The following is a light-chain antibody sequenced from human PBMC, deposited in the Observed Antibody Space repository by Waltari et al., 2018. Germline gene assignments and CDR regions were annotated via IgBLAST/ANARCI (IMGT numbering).Light chain of an antibody. J-gene: IGLJ3*02. CDR2: EGR. CDR3: CSYAASSVRV. CDR1: SSDVGSYNL. V-gene: IGLV2-23*01. Sequence: QSALTQPASVSGSPGQSIPISCTGTSSDVGSYNLVSWYQQHPGKAPKLMIYEGRKRPSGVANRVSGSKSGNTASRTISGLQAEDEADYYCCSYAASSVRVFGGGTKLTVL.